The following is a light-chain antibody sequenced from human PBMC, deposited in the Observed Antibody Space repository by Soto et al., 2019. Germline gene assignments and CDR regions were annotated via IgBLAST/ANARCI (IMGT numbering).Light chain of an antibody. CDR3: SSYTSSSTYV. V-gene: IGLV2-14*03. J-gene: IGLJ1*01. CDR1: SSDVGFYNY. Sequence: QSALTQPASVSGSPGQSITISCTGTSSDVGFYNYVSWYQLHPGTAPKLMIYDVSDRPSGVSNRFSGSKSGNTASLTISGLQAEDEADYYCSSYTSSSTYVFGTGTKVTVL. CDR2: DVS.